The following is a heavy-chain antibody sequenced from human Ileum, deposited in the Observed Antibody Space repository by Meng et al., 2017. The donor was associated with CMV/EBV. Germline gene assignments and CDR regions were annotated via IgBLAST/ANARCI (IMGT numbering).Heavy chain of an antibody. D-gene: IGHD3-10*01. V-gene: IGHV3-9*01. CDR3: VRDVRPGGADV. Sequence: SCAASGFTFLDYATHWIRQVPGKGLEWVSGFYGNGARKDYADSVKGRFTISRDNAKDSLYLQMNGLRAEDTGVYYCVRDVRPGGADVWGQGTTVTVSS. CDR1: GFTFLDYA. CDR2: FYGNGARK. J-gene: IGHJ6*02.